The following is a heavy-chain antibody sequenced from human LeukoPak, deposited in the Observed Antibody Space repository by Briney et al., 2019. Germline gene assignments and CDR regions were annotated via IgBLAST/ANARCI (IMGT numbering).Heavy chain of an antibody. CDR3: ARTRGVVIKHYFDY. CDR2: IYPGDSDT. V-gene: IGHV5-51*01. D-gene: IGHD3-3*01. Sequence: GESLKISCKGSGYSFTSYWIGWVRQMPGKGLEWMGIIYPGDSDTRYSPSFQGQVTISADKSISTAYLQWSSLKASDTAMYYCARTRGVVIKHYFDYWAREPWSPSPQ. CDR1: GYSFTSYW. J-gene: IGHJ4*02.